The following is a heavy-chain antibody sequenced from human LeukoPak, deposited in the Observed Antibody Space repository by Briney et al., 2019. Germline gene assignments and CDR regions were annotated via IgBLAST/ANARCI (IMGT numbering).Heavy chain of an antibody. D-gene: IGHD3-22*01. CDR1: GFTFSSYA. V-gene: IGHV3-74*01. J-gene: IGHJ4*02. CDR3: VSFYETY. CDR2: INSDGSWT. Sequence: GGSLRLSCAASGFTFSSYAMHWVRQAPGKGPMWVSHINSDGSWTSYADSVKGRFTISKDNAKNTVYLQMNSLRAEDTAVYYCVSFYETYWGRGTLVTVSS.